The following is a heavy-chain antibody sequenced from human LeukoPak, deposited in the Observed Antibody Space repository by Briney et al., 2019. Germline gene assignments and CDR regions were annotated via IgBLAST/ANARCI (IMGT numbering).Heavy chain of an antibody. D-gene: IGHD2-21*01. CDR3: ARGGYSAWYYYMDV. CDR2: IIPIFGTA. V-gene: IGHV1-69*06. J-gene: IGHJ6*03. Sequence: GASVKVSCKVSGYTLTEYSINWVRQAPGKGLEWMGGIIPIFGTANYAQKFQGRVTITADKSTSTAYMELSSLRSEDTAVYYCARGGYSAWYYYMDVWGKGTTVTVSS. CDR1: GYTLTEYS.